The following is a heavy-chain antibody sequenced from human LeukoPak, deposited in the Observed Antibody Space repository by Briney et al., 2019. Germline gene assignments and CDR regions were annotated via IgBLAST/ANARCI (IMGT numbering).Heavy chain of an antibody. Sequence: GGSLRLSCAASGFTFSNYWMSWVRQAPGKGLEWVANIKQNGSEKYYVDSVKGRFTISRDNAKNSLYLQMNSLRPEDTALYYCAKDIDTSGSFDYFDYWGQGTLVTVSS. V-gene: IGHV3-7*03. CDR2: IKQNGSEK. J-gene: IGHJ4*02. CDR3: AKDIDTSGSFDYFDY. CDR1: GFTFSNYW. D-gene: IGHD1-26*01.